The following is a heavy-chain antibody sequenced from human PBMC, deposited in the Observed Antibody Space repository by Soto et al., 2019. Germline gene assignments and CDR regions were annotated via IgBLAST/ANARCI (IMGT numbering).Heavy chain of an antibody. J-gene: IGHJ6*02. CDR1: GFTFSSYW. CDR2: INSDGSST. Sequence: GGSLRLSCTASGFTFSSYWMHWVRQAPGKGLVWVSRINSDGSSTNYADTVKGRFTISRDNAKNTLYLKMSSLRAEDTAVYYCARVGGVTTEDYYYGMDVWGQGTTVTVSS. CDR3: ARVGGVTTEDYYYGMDV. V-gene: IGHV3-74*01. D-gene: IGHD3-16*01.